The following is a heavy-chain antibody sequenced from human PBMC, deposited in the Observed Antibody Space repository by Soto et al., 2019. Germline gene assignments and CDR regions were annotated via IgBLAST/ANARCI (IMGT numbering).Heavy chain of an antibody. CDR3: VRLSSLYYNSDYGGYYFDY. CDR2: IFYSGNS. J-gene: IGHJ4*02. CDR1: GGSIRGGDYY. V-gene: IGHV4-31*03. Sequence: QVQLQESGPGLVKPSQTLSLTCTVSGGSIRGGDYYWSWIRQHPGKGLEWIGYIFYSGNSFYNPSLKSGVTISVDTSKNQFPLQLSSVTAADTAIYYCVRLSSLYYNSDYGGYYFDYWGQGTLVSVSS. D-gene: IGHD3-10*01.